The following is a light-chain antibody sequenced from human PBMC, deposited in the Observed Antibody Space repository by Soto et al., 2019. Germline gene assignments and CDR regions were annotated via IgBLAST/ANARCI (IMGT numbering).Light chain of an antibody. CDR1: QSVRSNY. Sequence: EIVLTQSPDTLSLSPGERATLSCRASQSVRSNYLAGYQQKPGQAPRFLIYDASSRATGIPDRFSGSGSGTDFTLTISRPEPEDCAVYYCQQYGSSPLFFGGGTKVEIK. CDR2: DAS. J-gene: IGKJ4*01. V-gene: IGKV3-20*01. CDR3: QQYGSSPLF.